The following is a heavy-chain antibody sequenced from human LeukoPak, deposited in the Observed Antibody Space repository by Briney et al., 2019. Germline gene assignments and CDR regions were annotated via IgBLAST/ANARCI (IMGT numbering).Heavy chain of an antibody. V-gene: IGHV3-7*01. CDR3: TRDRLLRFGEVKPNDY. Sequence: GGSLRLSCGASGFTFSSYCMNWVRQAPGKGLEWVANIKEDGSEKYYVDSVKGRFTIFRDNAKNSLYLQMNSLRVEDTAVYYCTRDRLLRFGEVKPNDYWGQGTLVTVSS. J-gene: IGHJ4*02. D-gene: IGHD3-10*01. CDR2: IKEDGSEK. CDR1: GFTFSSYC.